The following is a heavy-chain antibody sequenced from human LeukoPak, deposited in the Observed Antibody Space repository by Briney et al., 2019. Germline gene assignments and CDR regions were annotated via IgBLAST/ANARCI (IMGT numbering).Heavy chain of an antibody. J-gene: IGHJ3*02. Sequence: ASVKVSCKASGYTFTSYDINWVRQATGQGLEWMGWMNPNSGNTGYAQKFQGRVTMTRNTSISTAYMELSSLRSEDTAVYYCARTPYDSSGYLDAFDIWGQGTMVTVSS. V-gene: IGHV1-8*01. D-gene: IGHD3-22*01. CDR1: GYTFTSYD. CDR2: MNPNSGNT. CDR3: ARTPYDSSGYLDAFDI.